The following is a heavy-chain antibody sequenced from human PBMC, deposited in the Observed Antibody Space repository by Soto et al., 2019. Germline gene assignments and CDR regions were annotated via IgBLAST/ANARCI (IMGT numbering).Heavy chain of an antibody. CDR3: ARDPPNFYYYGMDV. J-gene: IGHJ6*02. CDR1: GFTLSSYS. CDR2: ISRSSSTI. V-gene: IGHV3-48*02. Sequence: GGPLRLSCAASGFTLSSYSMTWVRQAPGKGLEWLSYISRSSSTINYADSVKGRFTISRDNAKNSVYLELNSLRDEDTAVYYCARDPPNFYYYGMDVWGQGTTVTVSS.